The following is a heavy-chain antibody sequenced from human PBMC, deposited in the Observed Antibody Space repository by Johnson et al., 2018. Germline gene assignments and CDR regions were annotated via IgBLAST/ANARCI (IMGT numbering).Heavy chain of an antibody. V-gene: IGHV1-8*01. CDR3: ACYKYYDSSGSRYFQH. Sequence: VQLVETGAEVKKXGASVKVXCKASGYTFINYDITRVRQATGQGPEWVGWMNPNSGNSGSAPKFQGRASRTRDNAINTAYMELSSLMSEATAVYYCACYKYYDSSGSRYFQHWGQGTLVTVSS. CDR1: GYTFINYD. D-gene: IGHD3-22*01. J-gene: IGHJ1*01. CDR2: MNPNSGNS.